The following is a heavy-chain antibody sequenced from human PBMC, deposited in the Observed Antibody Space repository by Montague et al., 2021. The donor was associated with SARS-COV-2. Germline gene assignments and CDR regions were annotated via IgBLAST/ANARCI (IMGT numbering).Heavy chain of an antibody. D-gene: IGHD3-3*01. V-gene: IGHV3-7*03. Sequence: SLRLSCAASGFPFSTFWMTWVRQPPGKGLEWVATITQDGSEKYNVASVKGRFTISRDNAKKSLSLQMNSLRAEDTAVYYCARDRYYQYWSGYYPPDYWGQGTLVTVSS. J-gene: IGHJ4*02. CDR3: ARDRYYQYWSGYYPPDY. CDR1: GFPFSTFW. CDR2: ITQDGSEK.